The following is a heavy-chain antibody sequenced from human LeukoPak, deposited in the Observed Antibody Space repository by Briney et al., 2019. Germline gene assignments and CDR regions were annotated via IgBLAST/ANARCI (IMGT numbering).Heavy chain of an antibody. CDR3: AKGGRIVGATKDGGAFDI. CDR2: ISVSGGST. V-gene: IGHV3-23*01. CDR1: GFTFSSYA. J-gene: IGHJ3*02. Sequence: GGSLRLSCAASGFTFSSYAMSWVRQAPGKGLEWVSAISVSGGSTYYADSVKGRFTISRDNSKNTLYLQMNSLRAEDTAVYYCAKGGRIVGATKDGGAFDIWGQGTMVTVSS. D-gene: IGHD1-26*01.